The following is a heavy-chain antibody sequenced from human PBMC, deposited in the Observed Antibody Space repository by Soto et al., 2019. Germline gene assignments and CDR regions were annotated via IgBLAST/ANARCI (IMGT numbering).Heavy chain of an antibody. J-gene: IGHJ6*02. CDR1: GGSISSSSYY. V-gene: IGHV4-39*01. Sequence: QLQLQESGPGLVKPSETLSLTCTVSGGSISSSSYYWGWIRQPPGKGLEWIGSIYYSGYTYYNPSVKSRVTFYVDTSKIQFSLKLSSVTAPDAAVYYCARHNGPCYVGYYYDMYVSGQGSTVT. CDR3: ARHNGPCYVGYYYDMYV. CDR2: IYYSGYT. D-gene: IGHD2-15*01.